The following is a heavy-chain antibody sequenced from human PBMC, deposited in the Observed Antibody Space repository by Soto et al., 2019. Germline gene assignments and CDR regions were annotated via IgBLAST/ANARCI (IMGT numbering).Heavy chain of an antibody. CDR1: GGSISSYY. D-gene: IGHD2-2*01. J-gene: IGHJ6*02. V-gene: IGHV4-4*07. CDR3: SREKGVVVPAATRSYYYGMDV. Sequence: SETLSLTCTVSGGSISSYYWSWIRQPAGKGLEWIGRIYTSGSTTYNPSLKSRVTMSVDKSKNQFSLKLSSVTAADTAGYDCSREKGVVVPAATRSYYYGMDVWGQGTTVTVSS. CDR2: IYTSGST.